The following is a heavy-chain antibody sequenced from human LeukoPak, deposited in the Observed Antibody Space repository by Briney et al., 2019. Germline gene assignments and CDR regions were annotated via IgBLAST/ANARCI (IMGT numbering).Heavy chain of an antibody. CDR3: ARNLGSGRYYDY. V-gene: IGHV4-59*01. CDR2: IYYSGST. CDR1: GGSISSYY. Sequence: SETLSLTCTVSGGSISSYYWSWIRQPPGKGLEWIGYIYYSGSTNYNPSLKSRVTISVDTSKNQFSLKLSSVTAADTAVYYCARNLGSGRYYDYWGQGILVTVSS. D-gene: IGHD6-19*01. J-gene: IGHJ4*02.